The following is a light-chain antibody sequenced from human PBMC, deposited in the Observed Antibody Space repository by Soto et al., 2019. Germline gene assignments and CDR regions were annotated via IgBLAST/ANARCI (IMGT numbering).Light chain of an antibody. Sequence: EVVLSQYPGTLSLSPGERVTLSCRASENVSNNYLAWYQQKPGQAPRLLIFGSSDRAAGIPDRFSGSGSGTDFTLTISRLEPEDFAVYYCQQYGSSPPYTFGQGTKLEIK. V-gene: IGKV3-20*01. CDR3: QQYGSSPPYT. J-gene: IGKJ2*01. CDR1: ENVSNNY. CDR2: GSS.